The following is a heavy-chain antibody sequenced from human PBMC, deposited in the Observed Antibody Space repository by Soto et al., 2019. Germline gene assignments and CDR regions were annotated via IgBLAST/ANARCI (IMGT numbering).Heavy chain of an antibody. CDR1: GFTFSSYW. Sequence: GGSLRLSCAASGFTFSSYWMSWVRQAPGKGLEWVANIKQDGSEKYYVDSVKGRFTISRDNAKNSLYLQMNSLRAEDTAVYYCARDRYDFWSGYIYYYGMDVWAQGTTLTVSS. CDR2: IKQDGSEK. J-gene: IGHJ6*02. D-gene: IGHD3-3*01. V-gene: IGHV3-7*03. CDR3: ARDRYDFWSGYIYYYGMDV.